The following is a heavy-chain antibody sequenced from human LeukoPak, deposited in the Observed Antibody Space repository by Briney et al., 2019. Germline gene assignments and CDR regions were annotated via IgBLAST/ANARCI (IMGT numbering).Heavy chain of an antibody. J-gene: IGHJ6*02. D-gene: IGHD3-9*01. CDR3: ARGLDEDILTGSGGMDV. CDR2: INHSGST. V-gene: IGHV4-34*01. CDR1: DGSFSGYY. Sequence: SETLSLTCAVYDGSFSGYYWSWIRQPPGKGLEWIGEINHSGSTNYNPSLKSRVTISVDTSKNQFSLKLSSVTAADTAVYYCARGLDEDILTGSGGMDVWGQGTTVTVSS.